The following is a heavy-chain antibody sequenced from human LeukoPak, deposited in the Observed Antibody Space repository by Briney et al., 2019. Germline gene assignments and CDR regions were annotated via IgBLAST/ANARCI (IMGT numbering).Heavy chain of an antibody. CDR2: ISGSGGST. V-gene: IGHV3-23*01. J-gene: IGHJ4*02. D-gene: IGHD6-19*01. CDR3: ANVKRDGIAVAGPLDY. Sequence: GGSLRLSCAASGFTFNSYAMSWVRQAPGKGLEWVSAISGSGGSTYYADSVKGRFTISRDNSKNTLYLQMNSLRAEDTAVYYCANVKRDGIAVAGPLDYWGQGTLVTVSS. CDR1: GFTFNSYA.